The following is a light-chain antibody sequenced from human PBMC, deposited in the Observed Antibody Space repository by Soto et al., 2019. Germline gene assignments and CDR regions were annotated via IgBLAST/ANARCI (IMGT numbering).Light chain of an antibody. CDR1: QSLNRDY. V-gene: IGKV1-5*03. CDR3: KQYNDYSWT. CDR2: KAS. J-gene: IGKJ1*01. Sequence: IPVTKSPSTVSAACGYRAPMISRSSQSLNRDYLAWYQQKPGKATKLLIYKASTLETDVPSRFSGSGSGTEFTLTSSSLQPDDVAIYYCKQYNDYSWTCGQGTKVDIK.